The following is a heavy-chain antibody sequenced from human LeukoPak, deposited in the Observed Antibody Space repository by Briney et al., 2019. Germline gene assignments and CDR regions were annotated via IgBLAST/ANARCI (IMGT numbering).Heavy chain of an antibody. V-gene: IGHV3-23*01. D-gene: IGHD2-15*01. CDR3: ARYCSGSICYSGVDY. Sequence: GGSLRLSCVASGFTFSSYMMTWVRQAPGKGLERVSTINSDGGRTYYADSVKGRFTISRDNSKNTLYLQMSSLRAEDTAVYYCARYCSGSICYSGVDYWGQGTLVPVSS. J-gene: IGHJ4*02. CDR1: GFTFSSYM. CDR2: INSDGGRT.